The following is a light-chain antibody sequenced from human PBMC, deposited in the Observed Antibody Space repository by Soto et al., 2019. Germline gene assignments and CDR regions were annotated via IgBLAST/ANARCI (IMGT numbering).Light chain of an antibody. V-gene: IGKV3-20*01. CDR1: QSVSSIY. J-gene: IGKJ1*01. Sequence: EIVLTQSPCTLSLSPGERATLSCRASQSVSSIYLAWYQQKPGQALSLLIYGASSRSTGIPDRFSGSESGTDFTLTISRLEPEDLALYYCQQYGSSRWTFGRGTKVEI. CDR2: GAS. CDR3: QQYGSSRWT.